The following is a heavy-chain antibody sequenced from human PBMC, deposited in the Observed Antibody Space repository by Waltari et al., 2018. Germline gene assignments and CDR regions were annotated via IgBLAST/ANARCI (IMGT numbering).Heavy chain of an antibody. CDR1: GGSISSYY. J-gene: IGHJ5*02. V-gene: IGHV4-4*09. CDR2: IYTSGST. CDR3: ARDSVIGTKGSGFDP. Sequence: QVQLQESGPGLVKPSETLSLTCTVSGGSISSYYWSWIRRPPGKGLEWIGYIYTSGSTNYNPSLKSRVTISVDTSKNQFSLKLSSVTAADTAVYYCARDSVIGTKGSGFDPWGQGTLVTVSS. D-gene: IGHD3-10*01.